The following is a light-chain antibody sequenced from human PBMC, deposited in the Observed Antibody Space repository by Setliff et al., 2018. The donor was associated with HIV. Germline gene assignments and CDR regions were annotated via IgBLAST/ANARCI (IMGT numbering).Light chain of an antibody. Sequence: QSVLTQPASVSGSPGQSITIPCTGTSSDVGGYNYVSWYQQHPGKAPKLMICDVTNRPSGVSDRFSGSKSGNTASLTISGLQAEDEADYYCCSYTSSNTVLFGGGTK. V-gene: IGLV2-14*03. J-gene: IGLJ2*01. CDR2: DVT. CDR1: SSDVGGYNY. CDR3: CSYTSSNTVL.